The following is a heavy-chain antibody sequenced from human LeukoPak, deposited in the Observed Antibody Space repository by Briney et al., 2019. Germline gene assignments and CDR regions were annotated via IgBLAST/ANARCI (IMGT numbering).Heavy chain of an antibody. D-gene: IGHD4-17*01. CDR2: INPSGGST. CDR1: GYTFTSYY. Sequence: ASVKLSCTASGYTFTSYYMHWVRPAPGQGLEWMGIINPSGGSTSYAQKFQGRVAMTRDTSTSKVYMELSSLRAEDTAVYYCARDDSPATVTTHWGQGTLVTVSS. J-gene: IGHJ4*02. V-gene: IGHV1-46*01. CDR3: ARDDSPATVTTH.